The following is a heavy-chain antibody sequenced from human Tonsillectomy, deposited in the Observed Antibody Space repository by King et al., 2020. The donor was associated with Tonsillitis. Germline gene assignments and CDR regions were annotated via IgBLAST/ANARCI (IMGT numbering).Heavy chain of an antibody. V-gene: IGHV1-18*04. D-gene: IGHD4-17*01. CDR1: GYTFTSYG. CDR3: AKDSHDYGDFVGFDY. Sequence: VQLVQSGAEVKKPGASVKVSCKASGYTFTSYGISWVRQAPGQGLEWMGWISTYNGNTNYAQKVQGRVAMTTDTSTSTAYMELRSLRSDDTAVYFCAKDSHDYGDFVGFDYWGQGTQVTVSS. CDR2: ISTYNGNT. J-gene: IGHJ4*02.